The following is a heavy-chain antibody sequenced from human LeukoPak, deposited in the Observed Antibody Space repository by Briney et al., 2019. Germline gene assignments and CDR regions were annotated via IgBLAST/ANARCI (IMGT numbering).Heavy chain of an antibody. J-gene: IGHJ4*02. CDR1: GYTFTSYD. CDR3: ARAEAALFDY. V-gene: IGHV1-8*01. D-gene: IGHD6-6*01. Sequence: ASVKVSCMASGYTFTSYDTNWVRQATGEGLEWMGWMNPNSGNTGYAQKFQGRVTMTRNTSISTAYMELSSLRSEDTAVYYCARAEAALFDYWGQGTLVTVSS. CDR2: MNPNSGNT.